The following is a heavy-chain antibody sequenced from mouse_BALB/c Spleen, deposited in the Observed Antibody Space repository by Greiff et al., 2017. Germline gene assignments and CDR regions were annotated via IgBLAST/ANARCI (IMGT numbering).Heavy chain of an antibody. CDR2: INSNGGST. Sequence: DVKLVESGGGLVKLGGSLKLSCAASGFTFSSYYMSWVRQTPEKRLELVAAINSNGGSTYYPDTVKGRFTISRDNAKNTLYLQMSSLKSEDTALYYCARHGDYDYDWFAYWGQGTLVTVSA. CDR3: ARHGDYDYDWFAY. J-gene: IGHJ3*01. V-gene: IGHV5-6-2*01. CDR1: GFTFSSYY. D-gene: IGHD2-4*01.